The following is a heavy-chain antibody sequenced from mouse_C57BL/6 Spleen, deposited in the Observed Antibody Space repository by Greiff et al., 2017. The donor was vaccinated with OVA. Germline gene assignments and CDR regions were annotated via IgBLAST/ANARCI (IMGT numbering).Heavy chain of an antibody. CDR2: INPNNGGT. Sequence: VQLQQSGPELVKPGASVKISCKASGYTFTDYYMNWVKQSHGKSLEWIGDINPNNGGTSYNQKFKGKATLTVDKSSSTAYMELRSLTSEDSAVYYCAGLWTIRGAMDDWGQGTSVTVAS. CDR3: AGLWTIRGAMDD. J-gene: IGHJ4*01. V-gene: IGHV1-26*01. D-gene: IGHD2-12*01. CDR1: GYTFTDYY.